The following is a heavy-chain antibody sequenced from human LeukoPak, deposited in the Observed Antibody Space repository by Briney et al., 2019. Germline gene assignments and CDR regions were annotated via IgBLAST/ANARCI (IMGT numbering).Heavy chain of an antibody. V-gene: IGHV1-2*02. CDR1: GYTFTGYY. D-gene: IGHD6-19*01. CDR3: ARCSSGWYVYYYYGMDV. J-gene: IGHJ6*02. Sequence: ASVKVSCKASGYTFTGYYMHWVRQAPGQGLEWMGWINPNSGGTNYAQKFQGRVTMTRDTSISTAYMELSRLRSDGTAVYYCARCSSGWYVYYYYGMDVWGQGTTVTVSS. CDR2: INPNSGGT.